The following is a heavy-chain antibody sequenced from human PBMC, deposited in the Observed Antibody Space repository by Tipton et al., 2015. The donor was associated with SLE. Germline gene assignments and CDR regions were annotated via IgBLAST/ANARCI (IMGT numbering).Heavy chain of an antibody. CDR2: IRYDGSTK. CDR1: GFTFSSYG. J-gene: IGHJ4*02. CDR3: AKDIKDCSGGSCYSNYFDY. D-gene: IGHD2-15*01. Sequence: GSLRLSCAASGFTFSSYGMHWVRQAPGKGLEWVSFIRYDGSTKYYADSVKGRFTISRDNSKNTLYLQMNSLRAEDTAVYYCAKDIKDCSGGSCYSNYFDYWGQGTLVTVTS. V-gene: IGHV3-30*02.